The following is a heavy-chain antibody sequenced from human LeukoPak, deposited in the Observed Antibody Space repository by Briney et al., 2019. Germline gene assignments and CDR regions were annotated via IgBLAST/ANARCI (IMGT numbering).Heavy chain of an antibody. D-gene: IGHD6-13*01. Sequence: SETLSLTCTVSGGSISSYYWSWIRQPPGKGLEWIGYIPYSGSTNYNPSLNSRVTISVDTSKNQFSLKLTSVTAADTAVYYCGRVFYSSNWNLFDPWGQGTLVTVSP. CDR1: GGSISSYY. CDR3: GRVFYSSNWNLFDP. CDR2: IPYSGST. J-gene: IGHJ5*02. V-gene: IGHV4-59*01.